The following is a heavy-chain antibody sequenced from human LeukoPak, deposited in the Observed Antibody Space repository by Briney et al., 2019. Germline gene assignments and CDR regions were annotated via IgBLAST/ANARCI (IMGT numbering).Heavy chain of an antibody. D-gene: IGHD6-25*01. CDR1: EFTFSNYA. J-gene: IGHJ4*02. Sequence: PGGSLRLSCVASEFTFSNYAMSWVRPAPGKGLEWVSAIIGMSGGNYYADYVKGRFTVSRDNSKNTLCIQMRRLRAEDTAAYYCVKATWYSSDCILDYWGQGVLVA. V-gene: IGHV3-23*01. CDR3: VKATWYSSDCILDY. CDR2: IIGMSGGN.